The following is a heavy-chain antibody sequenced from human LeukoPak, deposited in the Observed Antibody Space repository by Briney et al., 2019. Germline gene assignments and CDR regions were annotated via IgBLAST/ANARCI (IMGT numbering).Heavy chain of an antibody. D-gene: IGHD5-12*01. CDR3: ARPSYSGYEADNWFDP. CDR2: ISSSGSTI. CDR1: GFTFSDYY. V-gene: IGHV3-11*01. Sequence: GSLRLSCAASGFTFSDYYMSWIRQAPGKGLEWVSYISSSGSTIYYADSVKGRFTISRDNAKNSLYLQMNSLRAEDTAVYYCARPSYSGYEADNWFDPWGQGTLVTVSS. J-gene: IGHJ5*02.